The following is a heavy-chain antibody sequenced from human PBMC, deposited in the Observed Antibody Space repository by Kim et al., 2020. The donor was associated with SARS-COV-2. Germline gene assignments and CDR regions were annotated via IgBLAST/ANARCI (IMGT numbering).Heavy chain of an antibody. CDR3: ARTSRFGSSSPPIDY. J-gene: IGHJ4*02. D-gene: IGHD6-6*01. CDR1: GYTFTGYY. V-gene: IGHV1-2*02. CDR2: INPNSGDT. Sequence: ASVKVSCKASGYTFTGYYMHWVRQAPGQGLEWMGWINPNSGDTNYAQKFQGRVTMTRDTSISTAYMELSRLRSDDTAVYYCARTSRFGSSSPPIDYWGQGTLVTVSS.